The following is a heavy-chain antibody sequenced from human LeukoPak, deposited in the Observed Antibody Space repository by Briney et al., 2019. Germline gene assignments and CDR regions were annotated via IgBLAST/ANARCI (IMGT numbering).Heavy chain of an antibody. Sequence: GGSLRLSCAASGFIFSTYMMNWVRQAPGNGLEWLSYISSDSGAIHYADSVQGRFTVSRDNAQITLDLRVSSLRVEDTAVYYCVRELAYWGQGALVTVSS. J-gene: IGHJ4*02. CDR1: GFIFSTYM. V-gene: IGHV3-48*01. CDR3: VRELAY. CDR2: ISSDSGAI. D-gene: IGHD1-1*01.